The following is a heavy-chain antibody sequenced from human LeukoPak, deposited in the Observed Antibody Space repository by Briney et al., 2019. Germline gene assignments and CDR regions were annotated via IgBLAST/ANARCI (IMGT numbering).Heavy chain of an antibody. J-gene: IGHJ4*02. CDR2: ISAYNGNT. Sequence: ASVKVSFKASGYTFTSYGISWVRQAPGQGLEWMGWISAYNGNTNYAQKLQGRVTMTADTSTSTAYMELRSLRSDDTAVYYCARIGYGIFNFDYWGQGTLVTVSS. V-gene: IGHV1-18*01. CDR1: GYTFTSYG. CDR3: ARIGYGIFNFDY. D-gene: IGHD3-3*01.